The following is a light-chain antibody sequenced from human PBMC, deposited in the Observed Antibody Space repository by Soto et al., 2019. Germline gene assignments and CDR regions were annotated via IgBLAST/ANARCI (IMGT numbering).Light chain of an antibody. CDR3: QQYNKWPPIT. V-gene: IGKV3-11*01. J-gene: IGKJ5*01. CDR2: DAS. CDR1: QSVSSY. Sequence: EIVLTQSPATLSLSPGERATLSCRASQSVSSYLAWYQQKPGQAPRLLIYDASNRATGIPVRFSGSGSGTEFTLTISSLQSEDFAVYYCQQYNKWPPITFGQGTRLEIK.